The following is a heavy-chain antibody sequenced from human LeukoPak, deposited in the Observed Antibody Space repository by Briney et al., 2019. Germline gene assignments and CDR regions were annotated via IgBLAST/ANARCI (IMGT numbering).Heavy chain of an antibody. Sequence: PSETLSLTCTVSGYSISSGYYWGWIRQPPGKGLEWIGSIYHSGSTNYNPSLKSRVTISVDKSKNQFSLKLSSVTAADTAVYYCARDGSFLSYYYGSGTFDYWGQGTLVTVSS. D-gene: IGHD3-10*01. CDR2: IYHSGST. CDR1: GYSISSGYY. V-gene: IGHV4-38-2*02. CDR3: ARDGSFLSYYYGSGTFDY. J-gene: IGHJ4*02.